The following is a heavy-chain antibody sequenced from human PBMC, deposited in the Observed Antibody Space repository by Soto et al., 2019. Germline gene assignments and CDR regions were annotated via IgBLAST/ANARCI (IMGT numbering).Heavy chain of an antibody. CDR2: IYYSGST. CDR3: ARERKDWNYSRYGMDV. Sequence: TSETLSLTCTVSGGSISSGDYYWSWIRQPPGKGLEWIGYIYYSGSTYYNPSLKSRVTISVDTSKNQFSLKLSSVTAADTAVYYCARERKDWNYSRYGMDVWGQGTTVTVSS. CDR1: GGSISSGDYY. V-gene: IGHV4-30-4*01. D-gene: IGHD1-7*01. J-gene: IGHJ6*02.